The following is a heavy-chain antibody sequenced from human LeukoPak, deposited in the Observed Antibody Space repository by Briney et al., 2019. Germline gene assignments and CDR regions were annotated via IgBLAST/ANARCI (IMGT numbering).Heavy chain of an antibody. CDR1: GFTFSSYA. J-gene: IGHJ1*01. CDR3: ARVASITFGGVMVIDEYFQH. D-gene: IGHD3-16*01. V-gene: IGHV3-30-3*01. Sequence: PGGSLRLSCAASGFTFSSYAIHRVRQAPRKGLEWVAVISYDGSNKYYADSVKGRFTISRDNSKNTLYLQMSSLRAEDTAVYYCARVASITFGGVMVIDEYFQHWGQGTLVTVSS. CDR2: ISYDGSNK.